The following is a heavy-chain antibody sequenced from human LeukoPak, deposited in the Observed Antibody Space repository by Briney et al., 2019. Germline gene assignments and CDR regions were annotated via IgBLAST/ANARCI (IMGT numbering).Heavy chain of an antibody. CDR1: GGSISSYY. Sequence: SETLSLTCTVSGGSISSYYWSWIRQPAGKGLEWIGRIYTSGSTNYNPSLKSRATMSVDTSKNQFSLKLSSVTAADTAVYYCARDHGSGSYFGVPYYYYMDVWGKGTTVTVSS. CDR3: ARDHGSGSYFGVPYYYYMDV. J-gene: IGHJ6*03. V-gene: IGHV4-4*07. CDR2: IYTSGST. D-gene: IGHD3-10*01.